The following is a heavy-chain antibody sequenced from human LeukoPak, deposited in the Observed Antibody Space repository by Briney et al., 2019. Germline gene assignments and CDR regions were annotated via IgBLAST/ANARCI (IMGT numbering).Heavy chain of an antibody. CDR1: GFTFTSYA. CDR2: IGGSGGST. CDR3: AKIMGHDYGDYSDAFDI. D-gene: IGHD4-17*01. Sequence: GGSLRLSCAASGFTFTSYAMSWVRQAPGKGLEWVSAIGGSGGSTYYADPVKGRFTISRDNSKNTLYLQMNSLRAEDTAVYYCAKIMGHDYGDYSDAFDIWGQGTMVTVSS. V-gene: IGHV3-23*01. J-gene: IGHJ3*02.